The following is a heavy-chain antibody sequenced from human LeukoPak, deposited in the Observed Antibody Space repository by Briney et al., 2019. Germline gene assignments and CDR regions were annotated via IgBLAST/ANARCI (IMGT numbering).Heavy chain of an antibody. D-gene: IGHD4-11*01. CDR1: GFTFSHYS. Sequence: PGGSLRLSCAACGFTFSHYSIDWVRQAPGKGLERVASITSRSSHIYYADSVKGRFTISRDNAKNELYLQMNSLRAEDTAIYYCARVMMGATVTTFHYYCMDVWGVGTTVTVSS. V-gene: IGHV3-21*01. CDR3: ARVMMGATVTTFHYYCMDV. J-gene: IGHJ6*03. CDR2: ITSRSSHI.